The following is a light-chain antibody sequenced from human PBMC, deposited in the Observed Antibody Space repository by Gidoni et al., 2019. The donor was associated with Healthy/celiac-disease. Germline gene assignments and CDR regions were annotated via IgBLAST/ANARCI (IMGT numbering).Light chain of an antibody. CDR2: DAS. CDR3: QQYDNLPT. CDR1: QDISNY. Sequence: DIQMTQSPSALSASVGDRVTITCQASQDISNYLNWYQQKQGKAPKLLIYDASNLETGVPSRFSGSGSGTDFTFTISSLQPEDIATYYCQQYDNLPTFXQXTKLEIK. J-gene: IGKJ2*01. V-gene: IGKV1-33*01.